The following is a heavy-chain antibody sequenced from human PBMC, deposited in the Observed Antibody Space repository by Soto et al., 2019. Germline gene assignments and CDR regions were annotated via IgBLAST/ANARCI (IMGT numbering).Heavy chain of an antibody. CDR3: ASRPPSAGPLDLYYYYYMDV. CDR2: IYHSGST. CDR1: SGSISSSNW. Sequence: QVQLQESGPGLVKPSGTLSLTCAVSSGSISSSNWWSWVRQPPGKGLEWIGEIYHSGSTNYNPSLKSRVTISVDKSKYQFSLKLSSVTAADTAVYYCASRPPSAGPLDLYYYYYMDVWGKGTTVTVSS. V-gene: IGHV4-4*02. J-gene: IGHJ6*03.